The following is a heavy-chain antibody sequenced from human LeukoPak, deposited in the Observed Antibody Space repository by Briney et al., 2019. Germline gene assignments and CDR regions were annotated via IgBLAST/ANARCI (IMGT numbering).Heavy chain of an antibody. CDR1: GFTFGDYA. D-gene: IGHD3-22*01. V-gene: IGHV3-49*04. Sequence: GGSLRLSCTASGFTFGDYAMSWVRQAPGKGLEWVGFIRSKAYGGTTEYAASVKGRFTISRDDSKSIAYLQMSSLKTEDTAVYYCTRDGGMDYYDSSGYPISHWGQGTLVTVSS. CDR2: IRSKAYGGTT. J-gene: IGHJ4*02. CDR3: TRDGGMDYYDSSGYPISH.